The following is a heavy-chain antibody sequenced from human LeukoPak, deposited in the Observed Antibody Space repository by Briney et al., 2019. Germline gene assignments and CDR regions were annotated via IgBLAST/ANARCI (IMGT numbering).Heavy chain of an antibody. Sequence: SETLSLTCTVSGGFISGYYWTWIRQPPGKGLEWVGYIFYNGSTNYNPSLKSRVTISLDTSTKQFSLRLSSVTAADTVVYYGGRDSCSSSSCYSDYYFGMDVWGQGTTVTVSS. J-gene: IGHJ6*02. D-gene: IGHD2-2*01. V-gene: IGHV4-59*01. CDR3: GRDSCSSSSCYSDYYFGMDV. CDR2: IFYNGST. CDR1: GGFISGYY.